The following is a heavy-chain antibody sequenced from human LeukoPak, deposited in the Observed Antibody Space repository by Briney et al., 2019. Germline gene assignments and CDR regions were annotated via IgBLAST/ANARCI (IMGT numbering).Heavy chain of an antibody. V-gene: IGHV4-59*01. CDR2: VYYSGST. D-gene: IGHD1-26*01. CDR1: GASSSEYY. CDR3: ASGWLRYYYFDN. J-gene: IGHJ4*02. Sequence: SETLSLTCTVSGASSSEYYWSWIRQSPGQGLEWIGYVYYSGSTNYNPSLKSRVAISIDTSKNQFFLNLTSVTAADTAVYYCASGWLRYYYFDNWGQGTLVTVSS.